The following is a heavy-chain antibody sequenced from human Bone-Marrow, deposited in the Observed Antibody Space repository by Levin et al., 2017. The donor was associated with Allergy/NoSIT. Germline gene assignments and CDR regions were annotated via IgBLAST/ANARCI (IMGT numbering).Heavy chain of an antibody. D-gene: IGHD3-3*01. CDR1: GFTFSSYA. Sequence: GGSLRLSCAASGFTFSSYAMHWVRQAPGKGLEWVAVISYDGSNKYYADSVKGRFTISRDNSKNTLYLQMNSLRAEDTAVYYCASGYYLWGYEYFQHWGQGTLVTVSS. CDR3: ASGYYLWGYEYFQH. V-gene: IGHV3-30*04. CDR2: ISYDGSNK. J-gene: IGHJ1*01.